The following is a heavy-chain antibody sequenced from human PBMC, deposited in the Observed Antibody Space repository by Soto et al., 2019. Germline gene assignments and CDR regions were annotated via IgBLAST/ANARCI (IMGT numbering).Heavy chain of an antibody. CDR3: AHRHVSDSNYGMDV. V-gene: IGHV2-5*01. Sequence: SGPTLVNPTQTLTLTCTFSGFLLTTSGVGVVWIRQPPGKALEWLALIYWNDDKRYSPSLKTRLTITKDTSKNKVVLTMTNMDPVDTATYYCAHRHVSDSNYGMDVWGQGTTVTVSS. CDR2: IYWNDDK. J-gene: IGHJ6*02. D-gene: IGHD2-15*01. CDR1: GFLLTTSGVG.